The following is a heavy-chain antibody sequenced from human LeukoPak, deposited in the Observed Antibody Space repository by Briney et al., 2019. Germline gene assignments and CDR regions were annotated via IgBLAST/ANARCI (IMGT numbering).Heavy chain of an antibody. D-gene: IGHD4-17*01. J-gene: IGHJ4*02. CDR1: GYTLTELS. CDR3: AIPDYGDYGATYYFDY. V-gene: IGHV1-24*01. Sequence: ASVKVSCKVSGYTLTELSMHWARQAPGKGLEWMGGFDPEDGETIYAQKFQGRVTMTEDTSTDTAHMELSSLRSEDTAVYYCAIPDYGDYGATYYFDYWGQGTLVTVSS. CDR2: FDPEDGET.